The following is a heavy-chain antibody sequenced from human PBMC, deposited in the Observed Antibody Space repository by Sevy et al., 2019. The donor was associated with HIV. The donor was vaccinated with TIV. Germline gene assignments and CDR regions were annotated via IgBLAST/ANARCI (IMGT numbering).Heavy chain of an antibody. Sequence: GGSLRLSCATSVFSFNNYNMNWVRQAPGKGLEWVSSVSGSSNYIYYAESVKGRFIISRDNTKNTLYLQMNSLRVDDTALYYCARGPPDGSYDYFDYWGQGTLVTVSS. CDR2: VSGSSNYI. CDR3: ARGPPDGSYDYFDY. D-gene: IGHD3-10*01. J-gene: IGHJ4*02. V-gene: IGHV3-21*06. CDR1: VFSFNNYN.